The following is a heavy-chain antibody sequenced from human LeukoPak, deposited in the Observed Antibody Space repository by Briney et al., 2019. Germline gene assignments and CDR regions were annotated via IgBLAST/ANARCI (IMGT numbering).Heavy chain of an antibody. CDR3: ARGLSIYYYDSSGYYYY. CDR2: INHSGST. V-gene: IGHV4-34*01. D-gene: IGHD3-22*01. J-gene: IGHJ4*02. CDR1: GGSFSGYY. Sequence: PSETLSLTCAVYGGSFSGYYWSWIRQPPGKGLEWIGEINHSGSTNYNPSLKSRVTISVDTSKNQFSLKLSSVTAADTAVYYCARGLSIYYYDSSGYYYYWGQGTLVTVSS.